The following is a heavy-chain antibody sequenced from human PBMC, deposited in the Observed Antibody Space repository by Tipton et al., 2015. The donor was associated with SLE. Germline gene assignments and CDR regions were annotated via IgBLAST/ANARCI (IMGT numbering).Heavy chain of an antibody. Sequence: TLSLTCTVSGGSISSDRYYWSWTRQPAGKGLEWIGHIRTSGSTKYNPSLKRRVTISVDTSKNQFSLKLTSVTAADTAVYYCARQVVGIDYYYYYMDVWGKGTTVTVSS. CDR3: ARQVVGIDYYYYYMDV. V-gene: IGHV4-61*09. D-gene: IGHD2-2*01. CDR2: IRTSGST. CDR1: GGSISSDRYY. J-gene: IGHJ6*03.